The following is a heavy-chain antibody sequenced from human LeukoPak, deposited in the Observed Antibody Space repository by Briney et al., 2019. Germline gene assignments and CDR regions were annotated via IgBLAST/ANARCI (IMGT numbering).Heavy chain of an antibody. V-gene: IGHV3-48*01. CDR2: ISSSSNTI. CDR3: ARAVAGTMVIDY. Sequence: PGGSLRLSCAASGFTFSSYSMNWVRQAPEKGLEWVSYISSSSNTIYYADSVKGRFTISRDNAKNSLYLQMNSLRAEDTAVYYCARAVAGTMVIDYWGQGTLVTVSS. CDR1: GFTFSSYS. D-gene: IGHD6-19*01. J-gene: IGHJ4*02.